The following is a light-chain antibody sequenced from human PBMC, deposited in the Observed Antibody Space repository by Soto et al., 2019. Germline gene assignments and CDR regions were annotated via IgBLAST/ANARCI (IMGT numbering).Light chain of an antibody. V-gene: IGLV2-11*01. CDR2: AVS. CDR1: SNDVGAYNY. Sequence: QSVLTQPRSVSGSPGQSVTISCTGTSNDVGAYNYVSWYQQHPGKAPKLMIYAVSNRPSGVSNRFSGSKSGNTATLTISGLQAEDEADYYCCSYTVSGTYVFGTGTKLTVL. J-gene: IGLJ1*01. CDR3: CSYTVSGTYV.